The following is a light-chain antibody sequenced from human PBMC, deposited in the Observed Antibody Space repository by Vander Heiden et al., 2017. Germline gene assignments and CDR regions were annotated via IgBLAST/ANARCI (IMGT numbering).Light chain of an antibody. CDR1: SNDVGGYDY. Sequence: SALTQPASVSGSPGQSLTISCTGTSNDVGGYDYVSWYQQHPGKAPKLMIYDVSDRPSGVSNRFSGSKSGNTASLTISGLQAEDEAHYYCCSYTSSSTLVFGGGTKLTVL. CDR2: DVS. CDR3: CSYTSSSTLV. V-gene: IGLV2-14*01. J-gene: IGLJ2*01.